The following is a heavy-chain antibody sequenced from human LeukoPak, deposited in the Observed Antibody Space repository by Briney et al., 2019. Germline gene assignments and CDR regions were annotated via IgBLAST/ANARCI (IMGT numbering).Heavy chain of an antibody. CDR2: ISRNSGSI. J-gene: IGHJ4*02. CDR1: GFTFDDYA. V-gene: IGHV3-9*01. Sequence: GRSLRLSCAALGFTFDDYAMHWVRQAPGKGLEGVSGISRNSGSIGYANSVKGRFTISRDNAKNSLYLQMNSLRAEDTALYYCAKDATYDILTGPDYWGQGTLVPVSS. CDR3: AKDATYDILTGPDY. D-gene: IGHD3-9*01.